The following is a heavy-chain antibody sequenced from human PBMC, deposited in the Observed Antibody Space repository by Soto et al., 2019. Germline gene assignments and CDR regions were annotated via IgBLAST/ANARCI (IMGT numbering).Heavy chain of an antibody. CDR1: GFTFSDYY. CDR3: ARAYSDAFDI. Sequence: GGALRLSCVASGFTFSDYYMAWIRQAPGKGLEWVAYISSSGSGIYYPDSVKGRFTISRDNAKNSLYLQMSSLRAEDTAVYYCARAYSDAFDIWGQGTMVTVSS. J-gene: IGHJ3*02. D-gene: IGHD2-15*01. V-gene: IGHV3-11*01. CDR2: ISSSGSGI.